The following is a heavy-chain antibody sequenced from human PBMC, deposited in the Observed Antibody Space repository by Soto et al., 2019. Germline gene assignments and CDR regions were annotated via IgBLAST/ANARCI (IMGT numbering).Heavy chain of an antibody. J-gene: IGHJ4*02. CDR1: GGSVSGYY. CDR3: ATGSSGWYVDFDY. Sequence: PSATRALTCAVYGGSVSGYYWSWVRQPPGKGLEWIGYIYYSGSTNFNPSLKSRVTISIDTSKNQFSLKLSSVTAADTAVYYCATGSSGWYVDFDYWGQGTLVTVSS. D-gene: IGHD6-19*01. V-gene: IGHV4-59*02. CDR2: IYYSGST.